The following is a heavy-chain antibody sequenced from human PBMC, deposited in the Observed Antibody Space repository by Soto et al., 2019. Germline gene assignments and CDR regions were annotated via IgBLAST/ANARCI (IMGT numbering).Heavy chain of an antibody. D-gene: IGHD3-22*01. Sequence: SDTLSLTCTVSGGSISSGGYYRSWIRQHPGKGLEWIGYIYYSGSTYYNPSLKSRVTISVDTSKNQFSLKLSSVTAADTAVYYCARVGSRYDSSGYYYGYFQHWGQGTLVTVS. CDR2: IYYSGST. V-gene: IGHV4-31*03. CDR3: ARVGSRYDSSGYYYGYFQH. CDR1: GGSISSGGYY. J-gene: IGHJ1*01.